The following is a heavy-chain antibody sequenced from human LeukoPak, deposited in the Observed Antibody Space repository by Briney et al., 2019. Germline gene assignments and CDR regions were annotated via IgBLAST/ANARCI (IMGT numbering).Heavy chain of an antibody. CDR1: GYSISSGYY. J-gene: IGHJ4*02. Sequence: PSETLSLTCAVSGYSISSGYYWGWIRQPPGKGLEWIGSIYHSGSTYYNPSLKSRVTISIDTSKNQFSLKLSSVTAADTAVYYSAIGPNDYNNPRRYFDYWGQGTLVTVSS. CDR2: IYHSGST. V-gene: IGHV4-38-2*01. CDR3: AIGPNDYNNPRRYFDY. D-gene: IGHD4-11*01.